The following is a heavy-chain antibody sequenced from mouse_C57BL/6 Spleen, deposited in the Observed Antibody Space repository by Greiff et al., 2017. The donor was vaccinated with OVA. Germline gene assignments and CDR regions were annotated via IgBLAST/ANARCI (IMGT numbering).Heavy chain of an antibody. V-gene: IGHV14-1*01. Sequence: VQLQQSGAELVRPGASVKLSCTASGFNIKDYYMHWVKQRPEQGLEWIGRIDPEDGDTEYAPKFQGKATMTADTSSNTAYLQLSSLTSEDTAVYYCTTSGYYGSSSYYFDYWGQGTTLTVSS. CDR3: TTSGYYGSSSYYFDY. CDR2: IDPEDGDT. D-gene: IGHD1-1*01. J-gene: IGHJ2*01. CDR1: GFNIKDYY.